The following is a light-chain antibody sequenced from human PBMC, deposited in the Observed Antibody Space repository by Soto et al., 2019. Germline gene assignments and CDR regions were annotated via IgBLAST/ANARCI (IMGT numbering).Light chain of an antibody. CDR2: GAS. Sequence: DIVLTQSPGTLSLSPGERATLSCRASQSINSFLAWYQQRRGQAPRLLIHGASNRATGIPARFSGSGSGTDFTLTISSLESEDFAVYYCQQRSDWPRITFGQGTRLEIK. V-gene: IGKV3-11*01. CDR1: QSINSF. J-gene: IGKJ5*01. CDR3: QQRSDWPRIT.